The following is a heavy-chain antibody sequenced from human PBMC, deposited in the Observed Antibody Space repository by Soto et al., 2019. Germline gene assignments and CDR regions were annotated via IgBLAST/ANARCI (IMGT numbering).Heavy chain of an antibody. CDR3: AKDFNPTVTTPDYFDY. D-gene: IGHD4-17*01. CDR2: ISGSGGST. CDR1: GFTFSSYA. V-gene: IGHV3-23*01. Sequence: PGGSLRLSCAASGFTFSSYAMSWVRQAPGKGLEWVSAISGSGGSTYYADSVKGRFTISRDNSKNTLYLQMNSLRAEDTAVYYCAKDFNPTVTTPDYFDYWGQGTLVTVSS. J-gene: IGHJ4*02.